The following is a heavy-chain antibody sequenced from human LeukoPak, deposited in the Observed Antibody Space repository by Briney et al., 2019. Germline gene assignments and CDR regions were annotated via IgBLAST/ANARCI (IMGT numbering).Heavy chain of an antibody. Sequence: SGPTLVHPTPTLTLTCTFSGLSLSTSGVGVGWIRQPPVNALECLALIYWYDDKRYRQFLKSRLAIIKHNSRNQVVLTMTNMDPLDTATHYCAHRLRADSSGYYLSSPSGFDYWGQGTLVTVSS. CDR2: IYWYDDK. CDR1: GLSLSTSGVG. V-gene: IGHV2-5*01. CDR3: AHRLRADSSGYYLSSPSGFDY. D-gene: IGHD3-22*01. J-gene: IGHJ4*02.